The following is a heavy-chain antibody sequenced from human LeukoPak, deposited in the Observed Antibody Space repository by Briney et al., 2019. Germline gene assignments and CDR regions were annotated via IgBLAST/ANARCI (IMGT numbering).Heavy chain of an antibody. CDR3: AKRYNSEYLAPVQN. V-gene: IGHV3-21*04. CDR1: GFTFSSYS. J-gene: IGHJ4*02. D-gene: IGHD1-1*01. CDR2: ISSSSSYI. Sequence: GGSLRLSCAASGFTFSSYSMNWVRQAPGKGPEWVSSISSSSSYIYYADSVKGRFTISRDNAKNSLYLQMNSLRAEDTAVYYCAKRYNSEYLAPVQNWGQGTLVTVSS.